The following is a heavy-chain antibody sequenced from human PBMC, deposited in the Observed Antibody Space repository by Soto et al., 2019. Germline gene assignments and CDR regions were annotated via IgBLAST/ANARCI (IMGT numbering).Heavy chain of an antibody. J-gene: IGHJ4*02. Sequence: EVQLLESGGGLVQPGGSLRLSCAASGFTFRSYAMRWVRQDQGKGLEWVSAISGSGGRTYYADSVKGRFPFSRETSKKTLYLQMTSLRAEDTAVYYCANGPTTTYVWGSYRSADYWGQGTLVTVSS. CDR1: GFTFRSYA. CDR2: ISGSGGRT. V-gene: IGHV3-23*01. D-gene: IGHD3-16*02. CDR3: ANGPTTTYVWGSYRSADY.